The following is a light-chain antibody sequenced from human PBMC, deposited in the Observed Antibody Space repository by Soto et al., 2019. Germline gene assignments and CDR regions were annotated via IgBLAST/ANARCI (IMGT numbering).Light chain of an antibody. CDR3: QHRGRWPRT. CDR1: QSVNDY. CDR2: GAS. V-gene: IGKV3-11*01. J-gene: IGKJ2*01. Sequence: EIVLTQSSATLSLSPGERATLSCRASQSVNDYLAWYQQKPGQAPRLLIYGASNRATGIPVRFSGSGSGTDFTLTISSLEPEDFAVYYCQHRGRWPRTFGQGTKLEIK.